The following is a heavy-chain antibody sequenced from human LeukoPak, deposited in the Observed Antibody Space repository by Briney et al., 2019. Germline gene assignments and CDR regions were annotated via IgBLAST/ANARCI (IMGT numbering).Heavy chain of an antibody. CDR1: GFTFSSYA. J-gene: IGHJ4*02. D-gene: IGHD5-18*01. CDR2: ISDSGGRT. Sequence: GGSLRLSCAASGFTFSSYAMSWVRQAPGKGVECVSGISDSGGRTYYADSVKGRFTISRDNSKNTPYLQMNSLRAEDTAVYYCAKGRYHYGQATFDYWGQGTLVTVSS. V-gene: IGHV3-23*01. CDR3: AKGRYHYGQATFDY.